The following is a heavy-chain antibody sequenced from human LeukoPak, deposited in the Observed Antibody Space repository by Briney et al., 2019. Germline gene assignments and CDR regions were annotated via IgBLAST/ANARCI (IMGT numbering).Heavy chain of an antibody. CDR2: IKADGTT. V-gene: IGHV3-15*01. D-gene: IGHD1-14*01. CDR1: GFTFSDAW. J-gene: IGHJ4*02. Sequence: GGSLRLSCAASGFTFSDAWMTWVRQAPGKGLEWLARIKADGTTEYAAPVKGRFTISRQDSVHTLFLQMDSLKTGNTALYYCAADVPSPLAQIDYWGQGTPVTVSS. CDR3: AADVPSPLAQIDY.